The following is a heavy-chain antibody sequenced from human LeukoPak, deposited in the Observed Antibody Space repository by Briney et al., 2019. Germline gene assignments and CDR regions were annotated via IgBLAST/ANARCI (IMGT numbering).Heavy chain of an antibody. CDR2: IRWDDER. D-gene: IGHD1-1*01. J-gene: IGHJ4*02. Sequence: GGSLRLSCAASGFPVNKYEMHWVRQAPGKGLEWVASIRWDDERHHVDSVTGRFSVSRDNAKNSLYLQMNSLRAEDTAVYFCSRITTNGYFEYWGQGALVTVSS. V-gene: IGHV3-7*01. CDR3: SRITTNGYFEY. CDR1: GFPVNKYE.